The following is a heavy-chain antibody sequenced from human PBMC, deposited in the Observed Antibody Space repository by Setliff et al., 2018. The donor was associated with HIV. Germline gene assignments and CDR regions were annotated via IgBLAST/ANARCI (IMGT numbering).Heavy chain of an antibody. CDR2: IIPNSAGT. Sequence: ASVKVSCKASGYNFTGYFIHWVRQAPGQGLEWMGRIIPNSAGTNYAQKFQGRVTMTRDTSISTAYMELSRLRSDDTAVYYCATKVYCTNGVCLDAFDIWGQGTMVTVSS. CDR3: ATKVYCTNGVCLDAFDI. D-gene: IGHD2-8*01. CDR1: GYNFTGYF. J-gene: IGHJ3*02. V-gene: IGHV1-2*06.